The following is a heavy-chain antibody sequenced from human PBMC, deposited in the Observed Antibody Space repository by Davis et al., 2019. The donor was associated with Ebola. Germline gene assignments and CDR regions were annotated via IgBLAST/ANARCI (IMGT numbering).Heavy chain of an antibody. CDR3: AKDTASGWSTGYFDL. D-gene: IGHD6-19*01. Sequence: GESLKISCAASGFTISSYAMSWVRQAPGQGLEWVSGISANGESPNYADSVKGRFTVSRDNSKNTMYLQMNSLRAEDTAVFHCAKDTASGWSTGYFDLWGRGTLVTVSS. CDR1: GFTISSYA. V-gene: IGHV3-23*01. CDR2: ISANGESP. J-gene: IGHJ2*01.